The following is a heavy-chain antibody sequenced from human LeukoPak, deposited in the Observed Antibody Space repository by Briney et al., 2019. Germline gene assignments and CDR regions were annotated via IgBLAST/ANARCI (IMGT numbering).Heavy chain of an antibody. J-gene: IGHJ6*02. Sequence: GGSLRLSCAASGFTFSSYSMNWVRQAPGKGLEWVSSISSSSSYIYYADSVKGRFTISRDNAKNSLYLQMNSLRAEDTALYYCARERRENSYGALGEYNYGMDVWGQGTTVTVSS. CDR3: ARERRENSYGALGEYNYGMDV. CDR2: ISSSSSYI. V-gene: IGHV3-21*04. D-gene: IGHD5-18*01. CDR1: GFTFSSYS.